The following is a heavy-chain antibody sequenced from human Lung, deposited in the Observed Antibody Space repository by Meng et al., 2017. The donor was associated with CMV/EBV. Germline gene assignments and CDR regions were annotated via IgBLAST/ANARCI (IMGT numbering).Heavy chain of an antibody. V-gene: IGHV2-5*02. CDR2: IYWDDDK. CDR1: GFSLSTSEVG. D-gene: IGHD2-2*01. Sequence: QIPLEETAPTLVKPTQTLTLTWTFSGFSLSTSEVGVGWIRQPPGKALEWLAVIYWDDDKRYSPSLKSRLTITKDTSKNQVVLTLNNMDPVDTATYYCALFTRSWFDPWGQGTLVTVSS. J-gene: IGHJ5*02. CDR3: ALFTRSWFDP.